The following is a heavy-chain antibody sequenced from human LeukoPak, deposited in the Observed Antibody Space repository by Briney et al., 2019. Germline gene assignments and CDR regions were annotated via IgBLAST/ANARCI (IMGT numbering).Heavy chain of an antibody. Sequence: ASVKLSCKASGYTFTSYYMHWVRQAPGQGLEWMGIINPSGGSTSYAQKFQGRVTMTRDTSISTAYMELSRLRSDDTAVYYCARDLFGVVLKTIDYWGQGTLVTVSS. CDR1: GYTFTSYY. CDR2: INPSGGST. D-gene: IGHD3-3*01. V-gene: IGHV1-46*01. J-gene: IGHJ4*02. CDR3: ARDLFGVVLKTIDY.